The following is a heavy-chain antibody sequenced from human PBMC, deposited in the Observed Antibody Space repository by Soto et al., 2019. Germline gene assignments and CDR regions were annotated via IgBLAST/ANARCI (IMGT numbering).Heavy chain of an antibody. V-gene: IGHV3-33*01. Sequence: QLVESGGGVVQPGRSLRLSCAASGFTFSRDAMHWVRQAPGKGQEWVAFIWNDGSNEYYADSVKGRAIISRDNSENTVYLQMNSLRGEDTAVYFCVRDAADSGYAFDIWGQGTMVTVSS. CDR3: VRDAADSGYAFDI. D-gene: IGHD3-10*01. CDR1: GFTFSRDA. J-gene: IGHJ3*02. CDR2: IWNDGSNE.